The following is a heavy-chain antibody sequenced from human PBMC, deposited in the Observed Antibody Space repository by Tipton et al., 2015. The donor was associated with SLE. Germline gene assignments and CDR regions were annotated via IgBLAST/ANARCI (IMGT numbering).Heavy chain of an antibody. CDR2: MKEDGSKI. Sequence: QLVQSGAEVKKPGESLKISCEGSGYTFSSYWMTWVRQAPGKGLEWVANMKEDGSKIYYVDSVKGRFTISRDNAQSSLYLQMNSLRAEDTAVYYCAKALGGTSSFPGGQGTLVTVSS. CDR3: AKALGGTSSFP. J-gene: IGHJ4*02. V-gene: IGHV3-7*01. D-gene: IGHD2-2*01. CDR1: GYTFSSYW.